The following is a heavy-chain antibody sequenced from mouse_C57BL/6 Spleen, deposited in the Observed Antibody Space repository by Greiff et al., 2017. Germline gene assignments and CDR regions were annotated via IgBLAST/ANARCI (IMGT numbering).Heavy chain of an antibody. D-gene: IGHD4-1*01. V-gene: IGHV1-18*01. Sequence: DVQLQQSGPELVKPGASVKIPCKASGYTFTDYNMDWVKQSHGKSLEWIGDINPNNGGTIYNQKFKGKATLTVDKSSSTAYMELRSLTSEDTAVYYCARLSWDAMDYWGQGTSVTVSS. CDR1: GYTFTDYN. CDR3: ARLSWDAMDY. CDR2: INPNNGGT. J-gene: IGHJ4*01.